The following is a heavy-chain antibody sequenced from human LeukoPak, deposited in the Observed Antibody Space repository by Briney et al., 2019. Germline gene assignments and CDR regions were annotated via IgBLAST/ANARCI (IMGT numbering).Heavy chain of an antibody. CDR3: ARRGSKTYDFDF. V-gene: IGHV3-33*01. CDR1: GFTFSSYG. J-gene: IGHJ4*02. CDR2: IWSDGSQM. D-gene: IGHD3-16*01. Sequence: GGSLRLSCEASGFTFSSYGMHWVRQAPGKGLEWVTVIWSDGSQMYYADSVKGRFTISRDNSKNTLSLQMDSLRAEDTAIYYCARRGSKTYDFDFWGQGTWSPSPQ.